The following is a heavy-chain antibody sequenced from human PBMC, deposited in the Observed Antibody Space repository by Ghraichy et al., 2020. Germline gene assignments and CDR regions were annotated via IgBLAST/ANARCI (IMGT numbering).Heavy chain of an antibody. CDR3: ARDWGHYGSGSDTFDY. D-gene: IGHD3-10*01. CDR1: GGSVSDDDHY. CDR2: IYYTGRT. V-gene: IGHV4-61*08. J-gene: IGHJ4*02. Sequence: SETLSLTCTVSGGSVSDDDHYWSWVRQYPGRGLEWIGYIYYTGRTHYNPSLRGRVTISVDTSNNQFILKLTSVTAADTAIYYCARDWGHYGSGSDTFDYWGRGRQVTVSS.